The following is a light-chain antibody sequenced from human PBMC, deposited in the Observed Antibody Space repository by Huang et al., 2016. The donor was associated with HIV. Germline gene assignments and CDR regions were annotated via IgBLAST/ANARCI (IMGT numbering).Light chain of an antibody. CDR3: QQSYITPPWT. V-gene: IGKV1-39*01. J-gene: IGKJ1*01. CDR1: QSVDTY. CDR2: AAS. Sequence: DIQMTQSPSSLSASVGDRVTITCRASQSVDTYLNWYQQKPGKAPKLLIYAASSLQSGVPSRFSGSGSGTDFTLTINTLQPEDFATYYCQQSYITPPWTFGQGTKVDVK.